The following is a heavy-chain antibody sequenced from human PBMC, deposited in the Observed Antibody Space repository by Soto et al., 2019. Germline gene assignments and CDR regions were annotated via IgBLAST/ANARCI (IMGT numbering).Heavy chain of an antibody. CDR2: INPNSSGT. Sequence: ASVKVSCKASGYTFIGYYIHWVRQAPGQGLEWMGWINPNSSGTNYAQRFQGWVTMTRDRSISTAYMELSRLKSDDTAGYYCARVGGGLASLGYYGMDVWGHGTTVTVSS. D-gene: IGHD3-10*01. CDR1: GYTFIGYY. CDR3: ARVGGGLASLGYYGMDV. J-gene: IGHJ6*02. V-gene: IGHV1-2*04.